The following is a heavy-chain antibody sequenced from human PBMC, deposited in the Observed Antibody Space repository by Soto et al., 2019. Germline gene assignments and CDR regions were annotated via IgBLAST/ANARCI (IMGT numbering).Heavy chain of an antibody. CDR2: TYYRSKWYN. J-gene: IGHJ4*02. V-gene: IGHV6-1*01. Sequence: KQSQTLSLTCAISGDSVSSISAAWNWIRQSPSRGLEWLGRTYYRSKWYNDYAVSVKSRITINPDTSKNQFSLQLNSVTPEDTAVYYCARDRERVGATNFDYWGQGTLVTVSS. D-gene: IGHD1-26*01. CDR1: GDSVSSISAA. CDR3: ARDRERVGATNFDY.